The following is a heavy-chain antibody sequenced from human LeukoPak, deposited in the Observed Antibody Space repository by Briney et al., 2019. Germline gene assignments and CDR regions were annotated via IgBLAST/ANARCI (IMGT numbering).Heavy chain of an antibody. V-gene: IGHV5-51*01. J-gene: IGHJ6*03. Sequence: GESLKISCKGSGYSFTSYWIGGVRQMPGKGLEWMGIIYPGDSDTRYSPSFQGQVTISADKSISTAYLQWSSLKASDTAMYYCARQGGYGRSPYYYYYYMDVWGKGTTVTVSS. CDR3: ARQGGYGRSPYYYYYYMDV. CDR2: IYPGDSDT. D-gene: IGHD5-12*01. CDR1: GYSFTSYW.